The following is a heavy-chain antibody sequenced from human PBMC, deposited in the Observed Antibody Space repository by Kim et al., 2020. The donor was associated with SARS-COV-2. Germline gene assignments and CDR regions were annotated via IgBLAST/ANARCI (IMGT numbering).Heavy chain of an antibody. CDR2: INAGNGNT. Sequence: ASVKVSCKASGYTFTSYAMHWVRQAPGQRLEWMGWINAGNGNTKYSQKFQGRVTITRDTSASTAYMELSSLRSEDTAVYYCARDGSIMITFGGVIVIPPTSHYYGMDVWGQGTTVTVSS. D-gene: IGHD3-16*02. J-gene: IGHJ6*02. CDR3: ARDGSIMITFGGVIVIPPTSHYYGMDV. V-gene: IGHV1-3*01. CDR1: GYTFTSYA.